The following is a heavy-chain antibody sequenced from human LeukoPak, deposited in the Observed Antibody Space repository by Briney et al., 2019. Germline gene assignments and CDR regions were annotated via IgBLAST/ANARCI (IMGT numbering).Heavy chain of an antibody. CDR1: GYTFTSYG. CDR3: ARGAGGVVVPAARNWFDP. V-gene: IGHV1-18*01. Sequence: ASVKVSCKASGYTFTSYGISWVRQAPGQGLEWMGWISAYNGNTNYAQKLQGRVTMTTDTSTSTAYMELRSLRSGDTAVYYCARGAGGVVVPAARNWFDPWGQGTLVTVSS. J-gene: IGHJ5*02. CDR2: ISAYNGNT. D-gene: IGHD2-2*01.